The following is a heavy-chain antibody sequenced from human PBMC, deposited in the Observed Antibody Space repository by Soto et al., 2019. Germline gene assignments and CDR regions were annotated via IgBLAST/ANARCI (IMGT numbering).Heavy chain of an antibody. D-gene: IGHD2-21*01. CDR2: ISSSGSYI. CDR1: GFTFSDYY. CDR3: ARLRVGVNWYFDL. Sequence: QMQLVESGGDWAKPGGSLRLSCEASGFTFSDYYMSWIRQVPGRGLEWLSFISSSGSYIKYSDSMRGRLTVSRDNGKNSLYLQMHSLRVEDTAVYYCARLRVGVNWYFDLWGRGTMVPVSA. J-gene: IGHJ2*01. V-gene: IGHV3-11*06.